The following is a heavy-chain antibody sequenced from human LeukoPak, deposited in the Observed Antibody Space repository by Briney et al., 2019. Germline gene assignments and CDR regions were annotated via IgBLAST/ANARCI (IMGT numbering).Heavy chain of an antibody. V-gene: IGHV3-30-3*01. CDR3: ARVSRAVAGPFDY. Sequence: PGRSLRLSCAASGFTFSSYAMHWVRQAPGKGLEWVAVISYDGSNKYYADSVKGRFTISRDNSKNTLYLQMNSLRAEDTAVYYCARVSRAVAGPFDYWGQGTLVTVSS. CDR1: GFTFSSYA. D-gene: IGHD6-19*01. J-gene: IGHJ4*02. CDR2: ISYDGSNK.